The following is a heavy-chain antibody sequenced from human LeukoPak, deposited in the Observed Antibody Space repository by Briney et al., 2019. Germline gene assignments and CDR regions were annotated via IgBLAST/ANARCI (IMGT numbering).Heavy chain of an antibody. CDR2: IYYSGST. Sequence: SETLSLTCTVSGGSISSSSYYWGWIRQPPGKGLEWIGSIYYSGSTYYNPSLKSRVIISVDTSKNQFSLKLSSVTAADTAVYYCARLIYDSSGYYWFDPWGQGTLVTVSS. CDR1: GGSISSSSYY. D-gene: IGHD3-22*01. CDR3: ARLIYDSSGYYWFDP. J-gene: IGHJ5*02. V-gene: IGHV4-39*01.